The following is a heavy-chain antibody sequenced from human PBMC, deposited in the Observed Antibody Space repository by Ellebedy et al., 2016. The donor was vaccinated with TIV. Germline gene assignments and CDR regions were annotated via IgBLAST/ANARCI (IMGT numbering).Heavy chain of an antibody. Sequence: MPSETLSLTCTVSGGSISSYYWSWIRQPPGKGLEWIGCIYSSGSTHYNPSLKSRVPISVDTSKSQFSLKLSSLTAADTAVYYCVSGGDRWFDPWGQGTLVTVSS. CDR3: VSGGDRWFDP. J-gene: IGHJ5*02. CDR1: GGSISSYY. V-gene: IGHV4-59*08. CDR2: IYSSGST. D-gene: IGHD1-26*01.